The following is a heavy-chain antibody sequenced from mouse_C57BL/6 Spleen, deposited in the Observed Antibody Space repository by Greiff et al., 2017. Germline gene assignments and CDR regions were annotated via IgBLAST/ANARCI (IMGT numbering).Heavy chain of an antibody. D-gene: IGHD1-1*01. V-gene: IGHV1-9*01. J-gene: IGHJ1*03. CDR2: ILPGSGST. Sequence: QVQLKQSGAELMKPGASVKLSCKATGYTFTGYWIEWVKQRPGHGLEWIGEILPGSGSTNYNEKFKGKATFTADTSSNTAYMQLSSLTTEDSAIYYGARPGTTVVARYFDVWGTGTTVTVSS. CDR3: ARPGTTVVARYFDV. CDR1: GYTFTGYW.